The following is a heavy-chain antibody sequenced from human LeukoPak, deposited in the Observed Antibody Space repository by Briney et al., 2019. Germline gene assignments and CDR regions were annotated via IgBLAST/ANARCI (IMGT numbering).Heavy chain of an antibody. CDR2: ISGSGGST. CDR1: GFTFSSYA. CDR3: AKGRGQLVRFAFDI. V-gene: IGHV3-23*01. Sequence: PGGSLRLSCAASGFTFSSYAMSWVRQAPGKGLEWVSAISGSGGSTYYADSVKGRFSISRDNAKNSLYLQMNSLRPEDMALYYCAKGRGQLVRFAFDIWGQGTMVTVSS. D-gene: IGHD6-13*01. J-gene: IGHJ3*02.